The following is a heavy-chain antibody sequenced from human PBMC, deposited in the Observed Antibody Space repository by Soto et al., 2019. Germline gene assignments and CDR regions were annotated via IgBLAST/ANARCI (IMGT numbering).Heavy chain of an antibody. V-gene: IGHV4-39*01. J-gene: IGHJ6*03. CDR1: GGSISSSSYY. D-gene: IGHD2-8*02. CDR2: VFHSGGT. CDR3: ARHVWAWSYQYHYMDV. Sequence: QLQLQESGPGLVKPSETLSLTCNVSGGSISSSSYYWAWIRQPPGKGLEWIGSVFHSGGTYFNPSLNSRVTSSVDMSKNKFSLSVKSVTASDTAAYYCARHVWAWSYQYHYMDVWGKGTAVTVSS.